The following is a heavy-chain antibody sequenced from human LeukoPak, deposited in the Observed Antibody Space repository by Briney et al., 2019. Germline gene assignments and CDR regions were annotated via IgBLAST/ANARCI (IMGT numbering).Heavy chain of an antibody. CDR2: INWNDGST. J-gene: IGHJ4*02. D-gene: IGHD6-13*01. CDR1: GFTFDDYG. Sequence: GGTLRFSCAASGFTFDDYGMSWQRHAPGKGLEWVSGINWNDGSTGYADSVKGRFTSSRDNAKNSLYLQMNSLRAEDTALYYCARDAVLRNIAAAGYFDYWGQGTLVTVSS. CDR3: ARDAVLRNIAAAGYFDY. V-gene: IGHV3-20*04.